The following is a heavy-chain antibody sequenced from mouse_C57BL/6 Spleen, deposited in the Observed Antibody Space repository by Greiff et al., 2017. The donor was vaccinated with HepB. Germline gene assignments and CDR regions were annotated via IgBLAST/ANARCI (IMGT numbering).Heavy chain of an antibody. D-gene: IGHD1-1*01. V-gene: IGHV5-12*01. CDR2: ISNGGGST. CDR3: ARLYYGSSYDYAMDY. J-gene: IGHJ4*01. CDR1: GFTFSDYY. Sequence: EVHLVESGGGLVQPGGSLKLSCAASGFTFSDYYMYWVRQTPEKRLEWVAYISNGGGSTYYPDTVKGRFTISRDNAKNTLYLQMSRLKSEDTAMYYCARLYYGSSYDYAMDYWGQGTSVTVSS.